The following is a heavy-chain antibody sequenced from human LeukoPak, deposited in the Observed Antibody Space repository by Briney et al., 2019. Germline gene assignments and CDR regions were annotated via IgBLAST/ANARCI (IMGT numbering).Heavy chain of an antibody. Sequence: ASVKVSCKASGYTFTSYYMHWVRQAPGQGLEWMGIINPSGGSTSYAQKFQGRVTMTRDTSTSTVYMGLSSLRSEDTAVYYCGREDSYGLISDYWGQGTLVTVSS. CDR3: GREDSYGLISDY. V-gene: IGHV1-46*01. J-gene: IGHJ4*02. CDR1: GYTFTSYY. CDR2: INPSGGST. D-gene: IGHD5-18*01.